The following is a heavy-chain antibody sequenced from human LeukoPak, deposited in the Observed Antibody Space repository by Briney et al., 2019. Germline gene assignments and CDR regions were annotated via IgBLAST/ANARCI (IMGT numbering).Heavy chain of an antibody. D-gene: IGHD1-26*01. CDR1: GFTFSSYS. CDR3: ARARSGSNDY. Sequence: GGSLRLSCAASGFTFSSYSMNWVRQAPGKGLEWVSSISSSSSYIYYADSAKGRFTISRDNAKNSLYLQMNSLRAEDTAVYYCARARSGSNDYWGQGTLVTVSS. V-gene: IGHV3-21*01. CDR2: ISSSSSYI. J-gene: IGHJ4*02.